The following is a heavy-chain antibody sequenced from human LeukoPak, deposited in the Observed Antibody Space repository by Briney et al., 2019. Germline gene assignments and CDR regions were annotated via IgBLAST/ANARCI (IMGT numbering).Heavy chain of an antibody. V-gene: IGHV3-23*01. CDR3: AKVLSGSYYQSYFDY. CDR1: GFIFKKYW. D-gene: IGHD1-26*01. CDR2: ISGSGGST. Sequence: GGSLRLSCAASGFIFKKYWMNWVRQAPGKGLEWVSAISGSGGSTYYADSVKGRFTISRDNSKNTLYLQMNSLRAEDTAVYYCAKVLSGSYYQSYFDYWGQGTLVTVSS. J-gene: IGHJ4*02.